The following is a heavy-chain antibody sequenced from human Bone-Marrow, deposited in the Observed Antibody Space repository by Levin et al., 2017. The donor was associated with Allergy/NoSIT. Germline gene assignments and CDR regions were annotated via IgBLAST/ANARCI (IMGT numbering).Heavy chain of an antibody. CDR1: GFSLSRYS. J-gene: IGHJ6*02. D-gene: IGHD3-3*01. V-gene: IGHV3-21*01. CDR3: VREDGVVPLASDGMDV. CDR2: ISGSGAYI. Sequence: PGGSLRLSCEASGFSLSRYSMNWVRQAPGKGLEWVSSISGSGAYIHYADSLKGRFTISRDNAKNSLHLQMNSLRVEDTAVYYCVREDGVVPLASDGMDVWGQGTTVIVSS.